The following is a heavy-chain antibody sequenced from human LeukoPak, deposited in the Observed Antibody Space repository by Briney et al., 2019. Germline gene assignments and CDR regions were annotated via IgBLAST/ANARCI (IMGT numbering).Heavy chain of an antibody. V-gene: IGHV3-48*01. Sequence: PGGSLRLSCAASGFTFSDYRMNWVRQAPGKGLEWISYISNDLTTIHYAASVKGRFTISRDNSKNTLYLQMNSLRAEDTAVYYCARGLGYCSGGSCYNYFDYWGQGTLVTVSS. CDR3: ARGLGYCSGGSCYNYFDY. CDR1: GFTFSDYR. J-gene: IGHJ4*02. D-gene: IGHD2-15*01. CDR2: ISNDLTTI.